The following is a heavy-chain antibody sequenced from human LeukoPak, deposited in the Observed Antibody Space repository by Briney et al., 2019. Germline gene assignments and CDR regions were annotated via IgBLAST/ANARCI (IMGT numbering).Heavy chain of an antibody. V-gene: IGHV3-30*02. CDR2: IRYDGSNK. CDR1: GFTFSSYG. CDR3: AKDPYSSSSHYMDV. Sequence: PGGSLRLSCAASGFTFSSYGMHWVRQAPGKGLEWVAFIRYDGSNKYYADSVKGRFTISRDNSKNTLYLQMNSLRAEDTAVYYCAKDPYSSSSHYMDVWGKGTTVTVSS. D-gene: IGHD6-6*01. J-gene: IGHJ6*03.